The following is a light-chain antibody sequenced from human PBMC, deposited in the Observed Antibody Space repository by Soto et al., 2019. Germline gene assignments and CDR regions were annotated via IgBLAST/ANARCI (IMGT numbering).Light chain of an antibody. CDR3: QQYNNWHFT. Sequence: EIVMTQSPATLSVSPGERATLSCRASQSVSSNLAWYQQKPGQAPRLLIYGASTRATGIPARFSGSGSGTEFTLTISSLQSEDFAVYYCQQYNNWHFTFGQGTRLEMK. V-gene: IGKV3-15*01. CDR1: QSVSSN. CDR2: GAS. J-gene: IGKJ5*01.